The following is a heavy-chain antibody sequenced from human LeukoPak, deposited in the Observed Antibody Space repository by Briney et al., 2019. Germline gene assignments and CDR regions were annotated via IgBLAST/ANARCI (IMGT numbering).Heavy chain of an antibody. CDR2: IYHSGST. D-gene: IGHD2-15*01. CDR3: ARHSGSATYCSGGSCDVDY. V-gene: IGHV4-59*08. J-gene: IGHJ4*02. Sequence: SETLSLTCIVSGGSINSYYWSWIRQSPEKGLEWIGYIYHSGSTNYNPSLKSRVTISVDTSKNQFSLKLSSLTAADTAVYYCARHSGSATYCSGGSCDVDYWGQGTLVTVSS. CDR1: GGSINSYY.